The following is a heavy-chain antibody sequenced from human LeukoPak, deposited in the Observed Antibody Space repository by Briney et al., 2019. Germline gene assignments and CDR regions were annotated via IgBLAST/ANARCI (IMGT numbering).Heavy chain of an antibody. J-gene: IGHJ3*02. V-gene: IGHV3-15*01. CDR1: GFTFSSYA. D-gene: IGHD5-12*01. Sequence: GGSLRLSCAASGFTFSSYAMSWVRQAPGRGLEWVGRIKRKTDGGTTDYAAPVKGRFTISRDDSKNTLYLQMNSLKTEDTAMYYCTTFSGYDPDAFDMWGQGTMVTVST. CDR3: TTFSGYDPDAFDM. CDR2: IKRKTDGGTT.